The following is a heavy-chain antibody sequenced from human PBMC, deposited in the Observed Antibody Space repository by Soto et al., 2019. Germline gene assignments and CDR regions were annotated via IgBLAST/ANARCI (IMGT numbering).Heavy chain of an antibody. CDR1: GYTFTSYD. V-gene: IGHV1-8*01. J-gene: IGHJ5*02. D-gene: IGHD6-13*01. CDR3: ARGPISSSWYQLTNWFDP. Sequence: ASVKVSCKASGYTFTSYDINWVRQATGQGLEWMGWMNPNSGNTGYAQKFQGRVTMTRNTSISTAYMELSSLRSEDTAVYYCARGPISSSWYQLTNWFDPWGQGTLVTVYS. CDR2: MNPNSGNT.